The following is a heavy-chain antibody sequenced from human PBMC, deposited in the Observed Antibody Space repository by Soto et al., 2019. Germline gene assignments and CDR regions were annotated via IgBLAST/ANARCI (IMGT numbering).Heavy chain of an antibody. CDR3: AAGTGKTDFDY. CDR2: IISKAHGGAT. Sequence: EVQLVESGGGLVKPGGSLRLSCAASGFSFTDAWMNWARQAPGKGLEWVGRIISKAHGGATDYAAPVKGRFTVSRDDSKNTLYLQMNSLKTEDTAVYYCAAGTGKTDFDYWGQGTLVTDSS. D-gene: IGHD2-2*01. V-gene: IGHV3-15*01. CDR1: GFSFTDAW. J-gene: IGHJ4*02.